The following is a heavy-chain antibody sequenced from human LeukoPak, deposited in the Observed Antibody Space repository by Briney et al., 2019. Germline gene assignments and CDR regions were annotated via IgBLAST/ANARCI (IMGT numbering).Heavy chain of an antibody. CDR2: ISGSGGST. J-gene: IGHJ4*02. CDR1: GFTFSSYA. V-gene: IGHV3-23*01. Sequence: PGGSLRLSCAASGFTFSSYAMSWVRQAPGKGLEWVSAISGSGGSTYYADSVKGRFTISRDNAKNSLYLQMNSLRAEDTAVYYCASELWSNRWRGMVDYWGQGTLVTVSS. D-gene: IGHD5-18*01. CDR3: ASELWSNRWRGMVDY.